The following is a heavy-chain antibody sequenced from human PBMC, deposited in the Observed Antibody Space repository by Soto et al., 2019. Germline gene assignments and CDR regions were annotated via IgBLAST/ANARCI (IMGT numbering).Heavy chain of an antibody. V-gene: IGHV1-69*02. CDR1: GGTFSSYT. J-gene: IGHJ6*03. D-gene: IGHD3-16*01. Sequence: SSVKVSCKASGGTFSSYTISWVRQAPGQGLEWMGRIIPILGIANYAQKFQGRATITADKSTSTAYMELSSLRSEDTAVYYCARGGDYYYYYYMDVWGKGTTVSVSS. CDR3: ARGGDYYYYYYMDV. CDR2: IIPILGIA.